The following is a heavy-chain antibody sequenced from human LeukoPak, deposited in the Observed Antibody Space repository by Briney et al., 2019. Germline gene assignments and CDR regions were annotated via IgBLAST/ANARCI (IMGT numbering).Heavy chain of an antibody. Sequence: PGGSLRLSCVASGFTFSTYGMSWVRQAPGKGLEWVSYISSSGSTIYYADSVKGRFTISRDNAKNSLYLQMNSLRAEDTAAYYCARLDYDSSGQLSDWGQGTLVTVSS. J-gene: IGHJ4*02. D-gene: IGHD3-22*01. CDR2: ISSSGSTI. CDR3: ARLDYDSSGQLSD. V-gene: IGHV3-48*04. CDR1: GFTFSTYG.